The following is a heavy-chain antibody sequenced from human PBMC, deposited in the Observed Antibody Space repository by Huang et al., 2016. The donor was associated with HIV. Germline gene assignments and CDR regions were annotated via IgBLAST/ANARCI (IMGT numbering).Heavy chain of an antibody. CDR1: GYSFSIYW. CDR2: SYPFESKS. Sequence: EVQLVQSGAEVKKPGESLKISCTGSGYSFSIYWIAWVRQMPGKGLEWMVISYPFESKSTYSPSFDGHVSISVDKSINTVYLHWSSLKASDTAIYYCAKGRRAFDVWGQGTWVTVSS. J-gene: IGHJ3*01. V-gene: IGHV5-51*03. CDR3: AKGRRAFDV.